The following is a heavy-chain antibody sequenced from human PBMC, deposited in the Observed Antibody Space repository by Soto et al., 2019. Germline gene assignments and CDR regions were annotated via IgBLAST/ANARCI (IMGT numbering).Heavy chain of an antibody. D-gene: IGHD3-22*01. CDR3: EKTEGTMISGYFDYNIDV. J-gene: IGHJ6*02. CDR2: IRGRSTTT. CDR1: GFPFSTYA. Sequence: GGSLRLSCAVSGFPFSTYAMSLVRQSPGKGLEWVSVIRGRSTTTYYADSVRGRFTVSRDNSKNTVFLQMNNLRAEDSAVYYCEKTEGTMISGYFDYNIDVWGQGTTVTLSS. V-gene: IGHV3-23*01.